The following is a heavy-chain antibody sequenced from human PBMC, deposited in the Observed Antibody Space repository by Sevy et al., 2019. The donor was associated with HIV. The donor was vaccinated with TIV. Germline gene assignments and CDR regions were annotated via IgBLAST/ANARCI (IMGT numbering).Heavy chain of an antibody. Sequence: GESLKISCAASGFPFSNAWMSWVRQAPGKGLEWVGRIKSKTDGGTTDYAAPVKGRFTISRDDSKNTRYQEMNSLKTEDTAIYYCTTVSEKRGLSGLLDYWGQGTLVTVSS. CDR3: TTVSEKRGLSGLLDY. V-gene: IGHV3-15*01. CDR2: IKSKTDGGTT. CDR1: GFPFSNAW. D-gene: IGHD3-10*01. J-gene: IGHJ4*02.